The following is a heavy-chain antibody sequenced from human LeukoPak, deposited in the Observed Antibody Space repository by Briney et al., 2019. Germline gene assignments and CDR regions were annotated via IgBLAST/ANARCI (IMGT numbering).Heavy chain of an antibody. Sequence: GGSLRLSCAASGLTFSSYSMNWVRQAPGKGLEWVSSISSSSSYKYYADSVKGRFTISRDNAKNSLYLQMNSLRAGDTAVYYCARAYGGNTFDYWGQGTLVTVSS. D-gene: IGHD4-23*01. CDR1: GLTFSSYS. CDR2: ISSSSSYK. CDR3: ARAYGGNTFDY. J-gene: IGHJ4*02. V-gene: IGHV3-21*01.